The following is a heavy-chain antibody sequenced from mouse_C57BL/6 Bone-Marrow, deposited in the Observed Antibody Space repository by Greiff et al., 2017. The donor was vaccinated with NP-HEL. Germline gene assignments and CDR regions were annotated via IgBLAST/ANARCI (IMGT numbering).Heavy chain of an antibody. CDR2: LEPANGKD. V-gene: IGHV14-3*01. J-gene: IGHJ2*01. Sequence: VQLQQSVAELVRPGDSVKLSCTASGFNIKNTYMHWVKQRPEQGLEWLGRLEPANGKDKYAPKFPGKATITTDTSSNTAYLHLSSLTSEDTAIYYCARIVVDYWGQGTTLTVSS. CDR1: GFNIKNTY. CDR3: ARIVVDY.